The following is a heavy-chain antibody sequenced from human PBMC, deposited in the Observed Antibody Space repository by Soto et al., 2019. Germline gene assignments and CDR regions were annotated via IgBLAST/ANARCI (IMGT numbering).Heavy chain of an antibody. CDR2: FDPEDGET. CDR3: ATAVRFIAVAGTFDY. D-gene: IGHD6-19*01. CDR1: GYTQTELS. V-gene: IGHV1-24*01. J-gene: IGHJ4*02. Sequence: ASVKVSCKVSGYTQTELSMHWVRQAHGKGLEWMGGFDPEDGETIYAQKFQGRVTMTEDTSTDTAYMELSSLRSEDTAVYYCATAVRFIAVAGTFDYWGQGTLVTVSS.